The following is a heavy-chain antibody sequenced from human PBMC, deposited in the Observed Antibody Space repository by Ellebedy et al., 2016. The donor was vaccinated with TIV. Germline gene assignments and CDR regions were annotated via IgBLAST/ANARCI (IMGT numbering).Heavy chain of an antibody. V-gene: IGHV3-48*01. J-gene: IGHJ4*02. CDR1: GFDFGSYS. Sequence: GESLKISXAAAGFDFGSYSITWVRQAAGKGLEWVSYISSSGSTTYYADFVKGRFTISRDNAKNLLYLEMNSLRAEDTAVCYCARSGYSGWGQGTQVTVSS. CDR3: ARSGYSG. D-gene: IGHD5-12*01. CDR2: ISSSGSTT.